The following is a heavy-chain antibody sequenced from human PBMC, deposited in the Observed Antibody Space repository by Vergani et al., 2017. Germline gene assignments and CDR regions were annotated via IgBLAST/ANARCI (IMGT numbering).Heavy chain of an antibody. J-gene: IGHJ4*02. CDR2: ISWNSNSI. CDR3: AKELTTVTIPNYFDY. CDR1: GFTSAGYA. Sequence: EVQLEESGGGLVLPGRSLRLSCVASGFTSAGYAMHWVRQAPGKGLEWVSGISWNSNSIGYADSVKGRFTISRDNAKNSLYLQMNSLRAEDTALYYCAKELTTVTIPNYFDYWGQGTLVTVSS. D-gene: IGHD4-17*01. V-gene: IGHV3-9*02.